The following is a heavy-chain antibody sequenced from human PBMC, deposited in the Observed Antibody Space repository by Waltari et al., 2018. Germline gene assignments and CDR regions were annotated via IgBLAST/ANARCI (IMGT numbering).Heavy chain of an antibody. J-gene: IGHJ4*02. V-gene: IGHV4-4*02. CDR2: IHGSGRS. Sequence: QVQLQESGPGLVKPSGTRSVTCAVSGDSISGSYWWSWVRQPPGKGLEWIGQIHGSGRSNYNPSLESRVTVSIDTSNNHFSLKVTSATAADTAVYYCARDRGRGLYLDSWGQGTLVTVSP. CDR1: GDSISGSYW. CDR3: ARDRGRGLYLDS. D-gene: IGHD2-15*01.